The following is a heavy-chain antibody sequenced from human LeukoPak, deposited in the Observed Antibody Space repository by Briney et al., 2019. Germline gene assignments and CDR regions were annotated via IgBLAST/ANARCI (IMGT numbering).Heavy chain of an antibody. D-gene: IGHD2-15*01. J-gene: IGHJ4*02. Sequence: SETLSLTCAVSGYSISSGYYWGWIRQPPGKGLEWIGSIYHSGSTYYNPSLKSRVTISADTSKNQFSLKLSSVTAADTAVYYCAAYCSGGSCYSDSDYWGQGTLVTVSS. CDR2: IYHSGST. V-gene: IGHV4-38-2*01. CDR1: GYSISSGYY. CDR3: AAYCSGGSCYSDSDY.